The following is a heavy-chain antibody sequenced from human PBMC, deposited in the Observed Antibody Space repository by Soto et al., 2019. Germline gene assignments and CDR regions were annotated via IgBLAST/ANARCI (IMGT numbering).Heavy chain of an antibody. Sequence: PGESLKISCKGSGYRFSDYWILWVRQTPGKGLEWMWRIDPGDSYITYSPSFQGHVIISADKSINSAFLTWTSLKASDSATYYCAKLDFTFGLIDVFDIWGQGTMVTLSS. J-gene: IGHJ3*02. D-gene: IGHD2-21*01. V-gene: IGHV5-10-1*01. CDR3: AKLDFTFGLIDVFDI. CDR2: IDPGDSYI. CDR1: GYRFSDYW.